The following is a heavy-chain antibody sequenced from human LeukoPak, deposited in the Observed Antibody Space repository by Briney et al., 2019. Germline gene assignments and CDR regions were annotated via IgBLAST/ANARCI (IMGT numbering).Heavy chain of an antibody. J-gene: IGHJ5*02. Sequence: GGSLRLSCAASGFSVSSKYMTWVRQAPGKGLEWVSVIYSGGSIYYADSLKGRFTISRDNSKNTLYLQMNSLRVEDTAVYYSATDSNNNGDYEAWGQGTLVTVSS. CDR2: IYSGGSI. CDR3: ATDSNNNGDYEA. D-gene: IGHD4-17*01. CDR1: GFSVSSKY. V-gene: IGHV3-66*02.